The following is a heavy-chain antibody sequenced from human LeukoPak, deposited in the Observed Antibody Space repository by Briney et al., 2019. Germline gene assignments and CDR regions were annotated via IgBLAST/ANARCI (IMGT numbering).Heavy chain of an antibody. V-gene: IGHV4-38-2*01. J-gene: IGHJ4*02. CDR3: ARRAWGYPGAGVFYFDY. D-gene: IGHD3-16*01. Sequence: SETLSLTCAVSGYSISSGYYWGWIRQSPGKGLEWIGSIYHSGSTYYNPSLKSRVTISVDTSKNQFSLKLSSVTAADTAVYYCARRAWGYPGAGVFYFDYWGQGTLVTVSS. CDR1: GYSISSGYY. CDR2: IYHSGST.